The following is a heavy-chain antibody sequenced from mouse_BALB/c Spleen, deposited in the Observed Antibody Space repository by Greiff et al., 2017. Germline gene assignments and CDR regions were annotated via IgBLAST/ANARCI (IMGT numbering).Heavy chain of an antibody. D-gene: IGHD1-1*01. Sequence: VKLMESGPGLVAPSQSLSITCTVSGFSLTSYGVHWVRQPPGKGLEWLGVIWAGGSTNYNSALMSRLSISKDNSKSQVFLKMNSLQTDDTAMYYCARDRGYGSFHYFDYWGQGTTLTVSS. J-gene: IGHJ2*01. V-gene: IGHV2-9*02. CDR1: GFSLTSYG. CDR2: IWAGGST. CDR3: ARDRGYGSFHYFDY.